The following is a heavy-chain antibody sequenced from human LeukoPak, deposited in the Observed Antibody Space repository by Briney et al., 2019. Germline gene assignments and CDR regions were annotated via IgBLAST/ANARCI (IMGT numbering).Heavy chain of an antibody. V-gene: IGHV3-23*01. J-gene: IGHJ4*02. CDR1: GFTFSSYA. D-gene: IGHD6-19*01. CDR2: ISGSGGGST. Sequence: GGSLRLSCAASGFTFSSYAMSWVRQAPGKGLEWVSAISGSGGGSTYYADSVKGRFTISRDNSKNTLYLQMNSLRAEDTAVYYCAKGGYSSGWYSDRGGHFDYWGQGTLVTVSS. CDR3: AKGGYSSGWYSDRGGHFDY.